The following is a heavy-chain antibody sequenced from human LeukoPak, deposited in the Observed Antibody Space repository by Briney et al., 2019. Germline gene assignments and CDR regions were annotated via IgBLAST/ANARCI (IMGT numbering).Heavy chain of an antibody. CDR2: IKQDGSDK. CDR3: ARDKVVGATLFDY. V-gene: IGHV3-7*01. D-gene: IGHD1-26*01. J-gene: IGHJ4*02. CDR1: GFTFSSYW. Sequence: PGGSLRLSCAASGFTFSSYWMSWVRQAPGKGLEWVANIKQDGSDKYYVDSVKGRFTISRDNAKNSVYLQMNSLRAEDTAVYYYARDKVVGATLFDYWGQGTLVTVSS.